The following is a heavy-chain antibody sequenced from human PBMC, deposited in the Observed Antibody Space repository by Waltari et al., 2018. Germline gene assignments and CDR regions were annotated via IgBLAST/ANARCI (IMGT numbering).Heavy chain of an antibody. CDR2: MNPNSGNT. J-gene: IGHJ6*03. D-gene: IGHD3-9*01. CDR1: GYTFTSYD. Sequence: QLQLVQSGAEVKKPGASVKVSCKASGYTFTSYDINWVRQATGHGLAWMGWMNPNSGNTGYAQKFQGRVTMTRNTSISTAYMELSSLRSEDTAVYYCARGLLLRYFDWLSYYYYYMDVWGKGTTVTVSS. CDR3: ARGLLLRYFDWLSYYYYYMDV. V-gene: IGHV1-8*01.